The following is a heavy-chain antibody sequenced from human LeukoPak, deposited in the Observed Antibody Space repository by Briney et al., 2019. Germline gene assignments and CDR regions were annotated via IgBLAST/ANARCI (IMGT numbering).Heavy chain of an antibody. CDR3: ANCLGGGSCPGAFDI. CDR2: IYYSGST. Sequence: TSETLSLTCTVSGVSISSYYWSWIRQPPGKGLEWIGYIYYSGSTYYNPSLKSRVTISVDTSKNQFSLKLSSVTAADTAVYYCANCLGGGSCPGAFDIWGQGTMVTVSS. D-gene: IGHD2-15*01. V-gene: IGHV4-59*08. J-gene: IGHJ3*02. CDR1: GVSISSYY.